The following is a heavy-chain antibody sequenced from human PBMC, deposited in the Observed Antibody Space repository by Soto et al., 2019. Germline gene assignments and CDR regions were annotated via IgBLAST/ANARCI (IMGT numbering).Heavy chain of an antibody. V-gene: IGHV3-15*07. D-gene: IGHD3-3*01. CDR2: IKSKTDGGTT. J-gene: IGHJ4*02. Sequence: EVQLVESGGGLVKPGGSLRLSCAASGFTFSNAWMNWVRQAPGKGLEWVGRIKSKTDGGTTDYAAPVKGRFTISRDDSKNTLYLQMNMLKTEDTAVYYCTTYYDFWSGYYTGGRVDYWGQGTLVTVSS. CDR1: GFTFSNAW. CDR3: TTYYDFWSGYYTGGRVDY.